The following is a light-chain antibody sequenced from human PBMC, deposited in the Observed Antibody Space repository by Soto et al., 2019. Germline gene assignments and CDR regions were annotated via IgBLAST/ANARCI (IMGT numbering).Light chain of an antibody. CDR1: SSDVGSYNL. J-gene: IGLJ3*02. V-gene: IGLV2-23*02. CDR3: CSYAGSSTGV. Sequence: SVLTQPASVSGSPGQSITISCTGTSSDVGSYNLVSWYQQHPGKAPKLMIYEVSKRPSGVSNRFSGSKSGNTASLTISGLPAEDEADYYCCSYAGSSTGVFGGGTKLTVL. CDR2: EVS.